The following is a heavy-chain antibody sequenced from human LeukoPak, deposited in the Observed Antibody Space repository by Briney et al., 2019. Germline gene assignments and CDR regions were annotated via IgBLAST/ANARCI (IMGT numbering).Heavy chain of an antibody. CDR1: GFTFSSYA. D-gene: IGHD3-3*01. Sequence: GGSLRLSCAASGFTFSSYAMHWVRQAPGKGLEWVAVIPYDGSNKYYADSMKGRFTISRDNSKNTLYLQMNSLRAEDTAVYYCARDLEMYNSLINDYWGQGTLVTVSS. J-gene: IGHJ4*02. V-gene: IGHV3-30-3*01. CDR2: IPYDGSNK. CDR3: ARDLEMYNSLINDY.